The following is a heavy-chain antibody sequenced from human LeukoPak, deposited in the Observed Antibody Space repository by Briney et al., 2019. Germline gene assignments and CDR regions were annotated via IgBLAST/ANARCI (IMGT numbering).Heavy chain of an antibody. Sequence: ASVTVSCKASGYTFTGYYMHWVRQAPGQGLEWMGWINPNSGGTNYAQKFQGRVTMTRDTSISTAYMELSRLRSDDTAVYYCAGGRYFDWSAFDIWGQGTMVTVSS. J-gene: IGHJ3*02. D-gene: IGHD3-9*01. CDR2: INPNSGGT. CDR1: GYTFTGYY. CDR3: AGGRYFDWSAFDI. V-gene: IGHV1-2*02.